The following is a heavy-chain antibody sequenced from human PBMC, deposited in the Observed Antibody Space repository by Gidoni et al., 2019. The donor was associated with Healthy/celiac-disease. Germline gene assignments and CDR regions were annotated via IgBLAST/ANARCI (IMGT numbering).Heavy chain of an antibody. V-gene: IGHV1-8*01. CDR1: GYTFTSYD. CDR2: MNPNSGNT. J-gene: IGHJ3*02. CDR3: AREVDAFYI. Sequence: QVQLVQSGAEVKKPGAAVKVSCKASGYTFTSYDINWVRQATGQGPEWMGWMNPNSGNTGYAQKFPGRVTMTRNTSISTAYLELSSLRSEDTAVYYCAREVDAFYIWVQGTMVTVSS.